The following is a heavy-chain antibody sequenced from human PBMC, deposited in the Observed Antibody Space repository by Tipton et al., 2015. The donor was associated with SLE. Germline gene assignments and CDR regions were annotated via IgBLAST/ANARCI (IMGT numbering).Heavy chain of an antibody. CDR1: GASVTRSTHY. V-gene: IGHV4-39*06. CDR3: ARGVPSLYDFRRGSSVGPFHP. CDR2: VYYTGDT. Sequence: GLVKPSETLSLTCSDSGASVTRSTHYWAWLRQPPGKGLEWIASVYYTGDTYYSPSLKSRVTISLDTDNHFPLRLTSVTAADTAVCYCARGVPSLYDFRRGSSVGPFHPWGQGTLVTVSS. J-gene: IGHJ5*02. D-gene: IGHD3-3*01.